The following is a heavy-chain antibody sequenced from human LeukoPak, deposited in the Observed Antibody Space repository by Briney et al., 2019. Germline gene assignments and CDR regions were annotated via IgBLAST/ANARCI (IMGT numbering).Heavy chain of an antibody. D-gene: IGHD5-24*01. CDR2: ISSSSSYI. Sequence: GGSLRLSCAASGFTFSSYSMNWVRQAPGKGLEWVSSISSSSSYIYYADSVKGRFTISRDNAKNSLYLQMNSLSAEDTAVYYCARGRDGYNLFDYWGQGTLVTVSS. J-gene: IGHJ4*02. CDR1: GFTFSSYS. CDR3: ARGRDGYNLFDY. V-gene: IGHV3-21*01.